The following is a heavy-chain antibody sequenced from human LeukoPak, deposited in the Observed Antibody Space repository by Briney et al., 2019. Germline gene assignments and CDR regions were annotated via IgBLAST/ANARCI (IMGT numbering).Heavy chain of an antibody. CDR2: INPSGGST. CDR1: GYTFTSYY. J-gene: IGHJ3*02. CDR3: ARAAAGNDAFDI. D-gene: IGHD6-13*01. V-gene: IGHV1-46*01. Sequence: PGGSLRLSCAASGYTFTSYYMHWVRQAPGQGLEWMGIINPSGGSTSYAQKFQGRVTMTRDTSTSTVYMELSSLRSEDTAVYYCARAAAGNDAFDIWGQGTMVTVSS.